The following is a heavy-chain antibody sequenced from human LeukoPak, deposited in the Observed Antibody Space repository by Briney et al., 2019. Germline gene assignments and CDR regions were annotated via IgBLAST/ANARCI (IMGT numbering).Heavy chain of an antibody. CDR2: ISGSGGST. Sequence: PGGSLRLSCAASGFTFSSYAMSWVRQAPGKGLEWASAISGSGGSTYYADSVKGRFTISRDNSKNTLYLQMNSLRAEDTAVYYCAKDGAGSQSYCSSTSCYVDYWGQGTLVTVSS. V-gene: IGHV3-23*01. CDR3: AKDGAGSQSYCSSTSCYVDY. J-gene: IGHJ4*02. D-gene: IGHD2-2*01. CDR1: GFTFSSYA.